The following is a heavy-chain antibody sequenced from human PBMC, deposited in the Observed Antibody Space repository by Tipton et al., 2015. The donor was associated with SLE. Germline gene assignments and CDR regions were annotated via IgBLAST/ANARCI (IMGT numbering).Heavy chain of an antibody. J-gene: IGHJ4*02. CDR1: GGAISSGGYY. CDR2: NSDSGST. V-gene: IGHV4-61*08. CDR3: ARLGYCTGDTVCFTGIDQ. Sequence: TLSLTCTVSGGAISSGGYYWSWIRQPPGKGLEWIGYNSDSGSTNYNSSLKSRVTISVDTSKKQFSLKLTSVTAADTAVYYCARLGYCTGDTVCFTGIDQWGQGTLVTVSS. D-gene: IGHD2-8*02.